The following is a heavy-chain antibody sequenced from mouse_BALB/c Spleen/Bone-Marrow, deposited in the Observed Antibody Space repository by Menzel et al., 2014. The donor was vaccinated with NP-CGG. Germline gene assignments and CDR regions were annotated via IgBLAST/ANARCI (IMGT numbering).Heavy chain of an antibody. CDR3: ARDIKDDCFAY. Sequence: EVKLVESGGGLVQPGGSLRLSCATSGFTFTDYYMSWVRQPPGKALEWLGFIRNKANGYTTEYSASVKGRFTISRDNSQSILYLQMNTLRAEDSATYYCARDIKDDCFAYWVQGTLVTVSA. CDR1: GFTFTDYY. V-gene: IGHV7-3*02. D-gene: IGHD1-3*01. J-gene: IGHJ3*01. CDR2: IRNKANGYTT.